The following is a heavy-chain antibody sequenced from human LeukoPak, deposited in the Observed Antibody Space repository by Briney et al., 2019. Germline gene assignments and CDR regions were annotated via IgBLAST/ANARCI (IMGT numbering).Heavy chain of an antibody. CDR1: GYTFTSYY. D-gene: IGHD5-12*01. V-gene: IGHV1-46*01. Sequence: ASVKVSCKASGYTFTSYYMHWVRQAPGQGLEWMGIINPSGGSTSYAQKLQGRVTMTTDTSTSTAYMELRSLRSDDTAVYYCARDTGYVLDYWGQGTLVTVSS. CDR2: INPSGGST. J-gene: IGHJ4*02. CDR3: ARDTGYVLDY.